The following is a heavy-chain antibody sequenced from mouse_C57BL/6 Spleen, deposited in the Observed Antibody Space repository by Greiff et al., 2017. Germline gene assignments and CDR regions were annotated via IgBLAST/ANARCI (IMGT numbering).Heavy chain of an antibody. J-gene: IGHJ2*01. CDR2: ISGGGGNT. CDR1: GFTFSSYT. D-gene: IGHD1-1*01. CDR3: ARSYYYGSSDDY. V-gene: IGHV5-9*01. Sequence: EVQRVESGGGLVKPGGSLKLSCAASGFTFSSYTMSWVRQTPEKRLEWVATISGGGGNTYYPDSVKGRFTISRDNAKNTLYLQMSSLRSEDTALYYCARSYYYGSSDDYWGQGTTLTVSS.